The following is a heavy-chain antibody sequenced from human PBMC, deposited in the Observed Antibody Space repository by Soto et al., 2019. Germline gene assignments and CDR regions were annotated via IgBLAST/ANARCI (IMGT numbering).Heavy chain of an antibody. V-gene: IGHV4-59*08. CDR3: ARRGGSGWFDP. Sequence: QVQLQESGPGLVKPSETLSLTCTVSGGSISSYYWSWIRQPPGKGLEWIGYIYYSGSTNYNPSLKSRVTISVDTSKNQFSLKLSSVTAADTAVYYCARRGGSGWFDPWGQGTLVTVSS. CDR2: IYYSGST. D-gene: IGHD1-26*01. J-gene: IGHJ5*02. CDR1: GGSISSYY.